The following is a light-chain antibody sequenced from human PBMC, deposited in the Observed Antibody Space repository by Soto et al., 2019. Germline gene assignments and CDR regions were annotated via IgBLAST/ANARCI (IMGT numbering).Light chain of an antibody. CDR2: DVS. Sequence: QSVLTQPASVSGSPGQSITISCTETSSDVGGYNYVSWYQQHPGKAPKLMIYDVSNRPSGVSNRFSGSKSGNTASLTISGLQGEDEDDYYCSSYTSISTYVFGAGTKVTVL. J-gene: IGLJ1*01. CDR3: SSYTSISTYV. CDR1: SSDVGGYNY. V-gene: IGLV2-14*01.